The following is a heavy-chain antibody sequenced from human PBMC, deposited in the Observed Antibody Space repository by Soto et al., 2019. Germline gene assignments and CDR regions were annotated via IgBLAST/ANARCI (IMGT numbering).Heavy chain of an antibody. CDR1: GYTFTSYD. D-gene: IGHD3-10*01. Sequence: ASVKVSCKASGYTFTSYDINWVRQATGQGLERMGWMNPNSGNTGYAQKFQGRVTMTRNTSISTAYMELSSLRSEDTAVYYCARGSGEPHAFDIWGQGTMVTVSS. CDR3: ARGSGEPHAFDI. V-gene: IGHV1-8*01. J-gene: IGHJ3*02. CDR2: MNPNSGNT.